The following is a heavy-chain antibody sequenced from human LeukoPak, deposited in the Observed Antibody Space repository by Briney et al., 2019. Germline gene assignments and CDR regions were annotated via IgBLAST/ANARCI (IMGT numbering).Heavy chain of an antibody. CDR1: GYTFTSYA. CDR2: INAGNGNT. J-gene: IGHJ3*02. Sequence: ASVKVSCKASGYTFTSYAMHWVRQAPGQRLEWMGWINAGNGNTKYSQEFQGRVTITRDTSASTAYMELSSLRSEDMAVYYCARHDLNSGSQEGDAFDIWGQGTMVTVSS. V-gene: IGHV1-3*03. CDR3: ARHDLNSGSQEGDAFDI. D-gene: IGHD1-26*01.